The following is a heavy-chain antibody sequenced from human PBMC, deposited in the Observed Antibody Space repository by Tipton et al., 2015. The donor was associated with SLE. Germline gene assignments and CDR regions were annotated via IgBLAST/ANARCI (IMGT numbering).Heavy chain of an antibody. V-gene: IGHV3-23*03. Sequence: SLRLSCAASGFTLSHYAMNWVRQAPGKGLEWVSVFYRVSGTFYAESVKGRFTISRDDSTNTLYLQMNSLRAEDTAVYYCAKDFQVDGPSAGYFALWGRGTLVTVSS. J-gene: IGHJ2*01. CDR2: YRVSGT. D-gene: IGHD5-12*01. CDR1: GFTLSHYA. CDR3: AKDFQVDGPSAGYFAL.